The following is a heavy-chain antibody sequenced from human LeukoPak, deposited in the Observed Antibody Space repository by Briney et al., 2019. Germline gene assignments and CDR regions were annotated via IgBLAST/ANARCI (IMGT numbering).Heavy chain of an antibody. J-gene: IGHJ6*02. CDR2: LYYTGTT. CDR3: ARDLGVRGMDV. Sequence: SETLSLTCTVSGGSISSGGYYWSWIRQHPGQGLEWIGYLYYTGTTYYNPSLKSRIIISVDTSKTQFSLRLSSVSAADTAIYYCARDLGVRGMDVWGQGTTVTVSS. V-gene: IGHV4-31*03. D-gene: IGHD2-21*01. CDR1: GGSISSGGYY.